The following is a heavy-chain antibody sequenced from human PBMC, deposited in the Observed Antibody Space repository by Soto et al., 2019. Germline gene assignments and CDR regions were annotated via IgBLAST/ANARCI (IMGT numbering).Heavy chain of an antibody. Sequence: QVQLVQSGAEVKKPGASVKVSCKASGYTFTSYGISWVRQAPGQGLEWMGWISAYNGNTHYAQKLQGRVTMTTDTTPRSGYMDRRSRRYADTAVYYCARDGSGGRYSYYCMDVCGQGTTFTVSS. CDR2: ISAYNGNT. CDR1: GYTFTSYG. J-gene: IGHJ6*02. D-gene: IGHD6-19*01. CDR3: ARDGSGGRYSYYCMDV. V-gene: IGHV1-18*04.